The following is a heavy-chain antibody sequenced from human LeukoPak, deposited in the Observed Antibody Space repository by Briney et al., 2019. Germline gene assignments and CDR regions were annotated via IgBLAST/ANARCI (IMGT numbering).Heavy chain of an antibody. CDR2: ISYDGRNK. D-gene: IGHD2-15*01. CDR1: GFTFSGYG. V-gene: IGHV3-30*03. Sequence: GGSLRLSCAASGFTFSGYGMHWVRQAPGKGLEWVAMISYDGRNKYHADSVKGRFTISRDNSKNTLYLQMNSLRAEDTAVYYCATGGSGWYYDYWGQGTLVTVSS. J-gene: IGHJ4*02. CDR3: ATGGSGWYYDY.